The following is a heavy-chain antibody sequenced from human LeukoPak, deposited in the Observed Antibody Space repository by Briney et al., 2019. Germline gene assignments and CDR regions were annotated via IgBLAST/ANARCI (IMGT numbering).Heavy chain of an antibody. V-gene: IGHV5-51*01. CDR1: GYSFTSYY. Sequence: GASLQISCKGSGYSFTSYYIAWVRPLPGKGLEWMGVIFPGDSDTRYSPSFQGQVTISADKSISTAYLQWSSLKASDTAMYYCARPRIVGTLGAFDIWGQGTMVTVSS. J-gene: IGHJ3*02. CDR3: ARPRIVGTLGAFDI. D-gene: IGHD1-26*01. CDR2: IFPGDSDT.